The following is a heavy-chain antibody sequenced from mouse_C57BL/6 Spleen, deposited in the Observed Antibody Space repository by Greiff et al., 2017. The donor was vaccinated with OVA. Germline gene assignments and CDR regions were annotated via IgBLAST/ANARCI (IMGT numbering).Heavy chain of an antibody. Sequence: QVQLQQSGAELARPGASVKLSCKASGYTFTSYGISWVKQRTGQGLEWIGEIYPRSGNTYYNEKFKGKATLTADKSSSTAYMELRSLTSEDSAVYFCAIISVYYYGICSYFDYWGPIATLSVSS. V-gene: IGHV1-81*01. CDR3: AIISVYYYGICSYFDY. CDR1: GYTFTSYG. D-gene: IGHD1-1*01. J-gene: IGHJ2*01. CDR2: IYPRSGNT.